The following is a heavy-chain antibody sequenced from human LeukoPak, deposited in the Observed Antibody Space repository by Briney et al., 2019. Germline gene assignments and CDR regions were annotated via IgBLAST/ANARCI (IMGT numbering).Heavy chain of an antibody. V-gene: IGHV3-49*04. Sequence: GGSLRLSCTASGFTFGDYAMSWVRQAPGKGLEWVGFIRSKAYGCTTEYAASVKGRFTISGDDSKSIAYLQMNSLKTEDTAVYYCTRDPRGSYGPDAFDIWGQGTIVTVSS. CDR2: IRSKAYGCTT. J-gene: IGHJ3*02. D-gene: IGHD1-26*01. CDR1: GFTFGDYA. CDR3: TRDPRGSYGPDAFDI.